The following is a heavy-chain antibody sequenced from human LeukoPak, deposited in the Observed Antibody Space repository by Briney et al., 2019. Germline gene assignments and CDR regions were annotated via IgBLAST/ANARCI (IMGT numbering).Heavy chain of an antibody. Sequence: GASVKLSCKASGYTFTVYYMHWVRQAPGQGLEWMGWINPNSGNTGYAQKFQGRVTMTRNTSITTAYMELSSLRSEDTAVYYCARAIAVAGTVEWFDPWGQGTLVTVSS. CDR2: INPNSGNT. CDR3: ARAIAVAGTVEWFDP. D-gene: IGHD6-19*01. V-gene: IGHV1-8*02. J-gene: IGHJ5*02. CDR1: GYTFTVYY.